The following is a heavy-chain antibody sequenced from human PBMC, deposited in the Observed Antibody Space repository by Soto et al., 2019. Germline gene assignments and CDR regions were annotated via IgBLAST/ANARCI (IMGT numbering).Heavy chain of an antibody. J-gene: IGHJ3*02. CDR3: ARNHFRTGDKLNAFDI. CDR2: IYSGGST. D-gene: IGHD7-27*01. V-gene: IGHV3-66*02. CDR1: GFTVSSNY. Sequence: GGSLRLSCAASGFTVSSNYMSWVRQAPGKGLEWVSVIYSGGSTYYADSVKGRFTISRDNSKNTLYLQMNSLRAEDTAVYYCARNHFRTGDKLNAFDIWGQGTMVTVSS.